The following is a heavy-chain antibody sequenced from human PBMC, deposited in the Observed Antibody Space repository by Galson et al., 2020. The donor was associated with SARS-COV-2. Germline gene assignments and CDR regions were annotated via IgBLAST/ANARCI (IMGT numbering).Heavy chain of an antibody. CDR3: ARLACSSTSCAGGLDP. D-gene: IGHD2-2*01. V-gene: IGHV4-4*07. J-gene: IGHJ5*02. CDR1: GGSISSYY. Sequence: ASETLSLTCTVSGGSISSYYWSWIRQPAGKGLEWIGSIYTSGSTNYNPSLKSRVTMSVDTSKNQFSLKLSSVTAADTAVYYCARLACSSTSCAGGLDPWGQGTRVTVSS. CDR2: IYTSGST.